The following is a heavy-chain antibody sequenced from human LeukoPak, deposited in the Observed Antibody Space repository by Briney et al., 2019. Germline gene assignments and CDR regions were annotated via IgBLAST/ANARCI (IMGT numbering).Heavy chain of an antibody. Sequence: GASVKVSCKASGGTFSSYAISWVRQAPGQGLEWMGGIIPIFGTANYAQKFQGRVTITADESTSTAYMELSSLRSEDTAVYYCATAGRLLLVYFDYWGQGTLVTVSS. CDR1: GGTFSSYA. D-gene: IGHD2-15*01. V-gene: IGHV1-69*01. CDR3: ATAGRLLLVYFDY. CDR2: IIPIFGTA. J-gene: IGHJ4*02.